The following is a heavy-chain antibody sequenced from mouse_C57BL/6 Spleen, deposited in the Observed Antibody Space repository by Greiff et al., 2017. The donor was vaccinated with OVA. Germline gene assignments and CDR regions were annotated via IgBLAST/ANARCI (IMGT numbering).Heavy chain of an antibody. CDR3: TRDGAYYSNYRYFDV. J-gene: IGHJ1*03. Sequence: DVHLVESGEGLVKPGGSLKLSCAASGFTFSSYAMSWVRQTPEKRLEWVAYISSGGDYIYYADTVKGRFTISRDNARNTLYLQMSSLKSEDTAMYYCTRDGAYYSNYRYFDVWGTGTTVTVSS. D-gene: IGHD2-5*01. CDR1: GFTFSSYA. CDR2: ISSGGDYI. V-gene: IGHV5-9-1*02.